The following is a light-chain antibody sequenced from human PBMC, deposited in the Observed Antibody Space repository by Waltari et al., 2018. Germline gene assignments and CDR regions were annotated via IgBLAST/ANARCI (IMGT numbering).Light chain of an antibody. CDR1: SGDVGRFKL. V-gene: IGLV2-23*02. CDR3: CSYAGGSVI. Sequence: QSGLTQPASVSGSPGPSITVSCTGRSGDVGRFKLVSWYQRHPGKAPKLIISEVNDRPSGVSNRFSGSKSGNTASLTISGLQAEDEADYYCCSYAGGSVIFGGGTKLTVL. J-gene: IGLJ2*01. CDR2: EVN.